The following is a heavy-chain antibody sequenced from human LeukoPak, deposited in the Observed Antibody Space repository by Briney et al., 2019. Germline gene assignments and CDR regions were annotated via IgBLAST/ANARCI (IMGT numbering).Heavy chain of an antibody. CDR1: GYRFTSYW. CDR2: IYPGDSDT. D-gene: IGHD1-7*01. J-gene: IGHJ4*02. Sequence: GESLKISCKGSGYRFTSYWIGWVRQMPGKGLEWIGIIYPGDSDTRYSPSFQGQVTISADKSISTAYPQWSSLKASDTAMYYCARQYNWNYVDYFDYWGQGTLVTVSS. V-gene: IGHV5-51*01. CDR3: ARQYNWNYVDYFDY.